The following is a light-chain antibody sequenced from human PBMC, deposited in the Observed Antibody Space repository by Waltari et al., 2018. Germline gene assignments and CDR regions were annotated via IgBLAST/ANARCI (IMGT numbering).Light chain of an antibody. CDR2: GTS. V-gene: IGKV3-20*01. CDR1: QTVSSIS. CDR3: QQYDGIVVT. J-gene: IGKJ4*01. Sequence: EIVLTQSPRTLSLSPGERATLSCRASQTVSSISFTWYQQKPGQAPRLLIYGTSNRAIGIPDRFSGSGSGTDFTLTISRLEPEDFAVYYCQQYDGIVVTFGGGTKVEI.